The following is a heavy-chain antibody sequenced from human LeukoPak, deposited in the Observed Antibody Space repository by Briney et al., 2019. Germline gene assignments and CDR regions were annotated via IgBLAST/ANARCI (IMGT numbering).Heavy chain of an antibody. CDR3: ARDKESYCSSTSCYRGALYYYGMDV. Sequence: GGSLRLSCAASGFTFSSYGMHWVRQAPGKGLEWVAVIWYDGSNKYYADSVKGRFTISRDNSKNTPYLQMNSLRAEDTAVYYCARDKESYCSSTSCYRGALYYYGMDVWGQGTTVTVSS. V-gene: IGHV3-33*01. CDR2: IWYDGSNK. CDR1: GFTFSSYG. J-gene: IGHJ6*02. D-gene: IGHD2-2*02.